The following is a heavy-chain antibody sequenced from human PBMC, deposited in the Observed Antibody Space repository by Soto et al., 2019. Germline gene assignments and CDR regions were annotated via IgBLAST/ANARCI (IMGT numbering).Heavy chain of an antibody. CDR3: AGAKIPMGRRTSGWFEP. V-gene: IGHV4-30-2*01. CDR2: IYHSGST. CDR1: GGSISSGGYS. Sequence: QLQLQESGSGLVKPSQTLSLTCAVSGGSISSGGYSWSWIRQPPGKGLEWIGYIYHSGSTYYNPSRRSRGTVSVDSSENQFSLKLSSVTAADQAVYYCAGAKIPMGRRTSGWFEPGGQGTLVTVSS. D-gene: IGHD3-10*01. J-gene: IGHJ5*02.